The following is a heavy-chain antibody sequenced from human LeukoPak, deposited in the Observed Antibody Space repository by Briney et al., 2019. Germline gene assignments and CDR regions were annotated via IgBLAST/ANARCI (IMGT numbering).Heavy chain of an antibody. D-gene: IGHD6-13*01. CDR3: AKGNGKAAAGSVVDY. J-gene: IGHJ4*02. Sequence: PGGSLRLSCAASGFTFSSYAMSLVRQAPGEGLEWGSSISGSGGTTYYADSVKGRFTISRDNSKNTLYLQMNSLRPDDMAVYYCAKGNGKAAAGSVVDYWGQGTLVTVSS. CDR1: GFTFSSYA. V-gene: IGHV3-23*01. CDR2: ISGSGGTT.